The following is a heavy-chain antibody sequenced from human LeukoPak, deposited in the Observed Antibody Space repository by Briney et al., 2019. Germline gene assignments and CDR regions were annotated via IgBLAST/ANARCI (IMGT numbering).Heavy chain of an antibody. CDR3: ARLGGYSYGYSGAFDI. Sequence: SETLSLTCAVSGGSISSSSYYWGWIRQPPGKGLEWIGNIYYSGSTYYNPSLESRVSISVDTSKKHFSLRLSSVTAADTAVYYCARLGGYSYGYSGAFDIWGQGTMVTVSS. V-gene: IGHV4-39*02. CDR2: IYYSGST. CDR1: GGSISSSSYY. J-gene: IGHJ3*02. D-gene: IGHD5-18*01.